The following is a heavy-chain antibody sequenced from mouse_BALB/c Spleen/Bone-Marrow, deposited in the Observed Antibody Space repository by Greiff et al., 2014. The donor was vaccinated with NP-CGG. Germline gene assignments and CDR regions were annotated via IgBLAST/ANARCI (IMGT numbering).Heavy chain of an antibody. V-gene: IGHV5-2*01. D-gene: IGHD2-4*01. CDR3: ARHRYDYDGAMDY. J-gene: IGHJ4*01. CDR1: EYEFPSHD. CDR2: INSDGGST. Sequence: EVQLQQSGGGLVQPGESLKLSCESNEYEFPSHDMSWVRKTPGKRLELVAAINSDGGSTYYPDTMERRFIISRDNTKKTLYLQMSSLRSEDTALYYGARHRYDYDGAMDYWGQGTSVTVSS.